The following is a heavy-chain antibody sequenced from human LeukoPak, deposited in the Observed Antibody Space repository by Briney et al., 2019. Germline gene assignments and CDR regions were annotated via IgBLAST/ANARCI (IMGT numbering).Heavy chain of an antibody. Sequence: GGSLRLSCAASGFTFSSYEMNWVRQAPGKGLEWVSYISSSGSTIYYADSVKGRFTISRDNAKNSLYLQMNSLRAEDTALYYCAKGRGSYPSFDYWGQGTLVTVSS. CDR2: ISSSGSTI. CDR3: AKGRGSYPSFDY. CDR1: GFTFSSYE. J-gene: IGHJ4*02. D-gene: IGHD1-26*01. V-gene: IGHV3-48*03.